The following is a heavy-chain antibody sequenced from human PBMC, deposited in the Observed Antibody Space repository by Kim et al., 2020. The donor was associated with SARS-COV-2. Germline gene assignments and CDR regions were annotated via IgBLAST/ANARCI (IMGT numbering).Heavy chain of an antibody. D-gene: IGHD3-10*02. J-gene: IGHJ4*01. CDR3: PCVDYTIFYSISFHYF. CDR1: GGSISSYY. CDR2: SYYSGDT. Sequence: SETLSLTCTVSGGSISSYYWSWIRQSPGKGLEWIGHSYYSGDTKYNPSLTTLLTISVDKSKNQFSLKMTSLPPADTAVSSCPCVDYTIFYSISFHYF. V-gene: IGHV4-59*01.